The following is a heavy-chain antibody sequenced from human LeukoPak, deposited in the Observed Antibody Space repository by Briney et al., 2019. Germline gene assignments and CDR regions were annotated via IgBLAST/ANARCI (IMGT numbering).Heavy chain of an antibody. CDR3: AKDRGRYSGYDYADY. D-gene: IGHD5-12*01. CDR1: GFTFSRYA. J-gene: IGHJ4*02. Sequence: PGGSLRLYCAASGFTFSRYATSWVRQAPGKGLEWVSAISGSGGSTYYADSVKGRFTISRDNSKNTLYLQMNSLRAEDTAVYYCAKDRGRYSGYDYADYWGQGTLVTVSS. CDR2: ISGSGGST. V-gene: IGHV3-23*01.